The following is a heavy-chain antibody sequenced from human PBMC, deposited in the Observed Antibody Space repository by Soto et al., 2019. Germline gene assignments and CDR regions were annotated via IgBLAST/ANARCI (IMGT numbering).Heavy chain of an antibody. CDR1: GGSFSGYY. CDR2: INHSGST. J-gene: IGHJ4*02. CDR3: AISRGSYGSYYFDY. Sequence: QVQLQQWGAGLLKPSEPLSLTCAVYGGSFSGYYWSWIRQPPGKGLEGIGEINHSGSTNHNPSLKRRVTLAVDRSKNQFSLKLSSVTATDTAVYYCAISRGSYGSYYFDYWGQGTLVTVSS. D-gene: IGHD3-16*01. V-gene: IGHV4-34*01.